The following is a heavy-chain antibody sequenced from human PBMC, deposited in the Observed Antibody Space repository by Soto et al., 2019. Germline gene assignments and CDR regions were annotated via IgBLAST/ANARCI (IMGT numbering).Heavy chain of an antibody. CDR3: ARGPPGIAVAGELKPHDAFDI. CDR1: GYTFTGYY. V-gene: IGHV1-2*04. CDR2: INPNSGGT. J-gene: IGHJ3*02. Sequence: GASVKVSCKASGYTFTGYYMHWVRQAPGQGLEWMGWINPNSGGTNYAQKFQGWVTMTRDTSISTAYMELSRLRSDDTAVYYCARGPPGIAVAGELKPHDAFDIWGQGTMVTVSS. D-gene: IGHD6-19*01.